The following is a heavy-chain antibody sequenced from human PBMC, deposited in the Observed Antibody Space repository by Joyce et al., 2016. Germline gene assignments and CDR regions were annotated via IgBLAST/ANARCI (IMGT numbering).Heavy chain of an antibody. Sequence: EVQLLDSGGGLIQPGGSLRLSCAASGFTFSIYGRSWVRQAPGKGLEWVSTVSGDGTITYYADSVKGRFTISRDNSKNTVYFQMNSLTAEDTAMYYCAKAAGYTTGWPIDSWGQGTLVTVSS. CDR2: VSGDGTIT. CDR1: GFTFSIYG. J-gene: IGHJ4*02. CDR3: AKAAGYTTGWPIDS. V-gene: IGHV3-23*01. D-gene: IGHD3-9*01.